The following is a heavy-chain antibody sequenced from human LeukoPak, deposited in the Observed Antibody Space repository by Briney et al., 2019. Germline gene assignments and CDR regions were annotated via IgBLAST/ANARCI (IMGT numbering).Heavy chain of an antibody. CDR2: IDPNSGGT. J-gene: IGHJ4*02. D-gene: IGHD2-2*01. Sequence: GASVKVSCKTSVYTFTGYYIHWVRQAPGQGLEWLGRIDPNSGGTSYAHNFQGRVTMTRDTSISTAYMDLSSLRSDDTAVYYCARDSRVSGDYWGQGTLVTVSS. V-gene: IGHV1-2*06. CDR1: VYTFTGYY. CDR3: ARDSRVSGDY.